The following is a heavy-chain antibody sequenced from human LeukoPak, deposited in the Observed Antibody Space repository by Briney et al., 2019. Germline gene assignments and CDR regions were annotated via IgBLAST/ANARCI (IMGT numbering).Heavy chain of an antibody. D-gene: IGHD6-6*01. V-gene: IGHV1-46*01. Sequence: GASVKVSCKTSGYTFTGYYMHWVRQAPGQGLEWMGIINPSGGSTSYAQKFQGRVTMTRDTSTSTVYMELSSLRSEDTAVYYCARDVSSSGSDYWGQGTLVTVSS. J-gene: IGHJ4*02. CDR1: GYTFTGYY. CDR2: INPSGGST. CDR3: ARDVSSSGSDY.